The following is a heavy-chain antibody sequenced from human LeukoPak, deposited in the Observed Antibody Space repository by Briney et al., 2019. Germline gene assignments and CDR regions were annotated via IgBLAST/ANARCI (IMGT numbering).Heavy chain of an antibody. D-gene: IGHD2-15*01. CDR3: ARLAVVAATEDPYYYKYGMDV. CDR1: GFTFNSYG. V-gene: IGHV3-21*01. CDR2: ISTSTSYI. J-gene: IGHJ6*02. Sequence: GGSLRLSCAASGFTFNSYGMNWVRQAPGKGLEWVSSISTSTSYIYYADSVKGRFTISRDNAKDSLYLQMNSLRAEDTAVYYCARLAVVAATEDPYYYKYGMDVWGQGTTVTVSS.